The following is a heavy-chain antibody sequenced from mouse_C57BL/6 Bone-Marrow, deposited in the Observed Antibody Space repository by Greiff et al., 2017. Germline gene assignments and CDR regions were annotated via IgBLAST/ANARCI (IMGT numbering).Heavy chain of an antibody. J-gene: IGHJ2*01. Sequence: VQVVESGAELARPGASVKLSCKASGYTFTSYGISWVKQRTGQGLEWIGEIYPRSGNTYYNEKFKGKATLTADKSSSTAYMELRSLTSEDSAVYFCARWGYGYDVNYWGQGTTLTVSS. V-gene: IGHV1-81*01. D-gene: IGHD2-2*01. CDR2: IYPRSGNT. CDR1: GYTFTSYG. CDR3: ARWGYGYDVNY.